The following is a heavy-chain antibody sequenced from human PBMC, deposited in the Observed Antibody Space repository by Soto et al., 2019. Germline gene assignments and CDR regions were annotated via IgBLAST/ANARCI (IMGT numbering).Heavy chain of an antibody. V-gene: IGHV3-30*18. CDR3: AKDWGTSPAETHFQH. Sequence: QVQLVESGGGVVQPGRSLRLSCAASGFTFSSYGMHWVRQAPGKGLEWVAVISYDGSNKYYADSVKGRFTISRDNSKNTLYRQMNSLRAEDTAVYYCAKDWGTSPAETHFQHWGQGTLVTVSS. J-gene: IGHJ1*01. D-gene: IGHD3-16*01. CDR2: ISYDGSNK. CDR1: GFTFSSYG.